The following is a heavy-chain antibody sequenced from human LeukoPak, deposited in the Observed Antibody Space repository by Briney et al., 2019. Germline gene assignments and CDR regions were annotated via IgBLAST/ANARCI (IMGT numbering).Heavy chain of an antibody. D-gene: IGHD3-22*01. CDR3: TRDGDSSYSAREAFDI. V-gene: IGHV3-49*03. CDR2: IRSKAYGGTT. J-gene: IGHJ3*02. Sequence: PGGSLRLSCTASGFTFGDYAMSWFRQAPGKGLEWVGFIRSKAYGGTTEYAASVKGRFTISRDDSKSIAYLQMNSLKTEDTAVYYCTRDGDSSYSAREAFDIWGQGTMVTVSS. CDR1: GFTFGDYA.